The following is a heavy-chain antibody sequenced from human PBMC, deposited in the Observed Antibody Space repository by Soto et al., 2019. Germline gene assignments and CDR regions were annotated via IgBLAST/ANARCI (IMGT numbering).Heavy chain of an antibody. V-gene: IGHV4-31*03. CDR2: IYYSGST. J-gene: IGHJ4*02. CDR1: GGSISSGGYY. CDR3: SRVVPEYYYDSSGYYYFDY. Sequence: PSETLSLTCTVSGGSISSGGYYWSWIRQHPGKGLEWIGYIYYSGSTYYNPSLKSRVTISVDTSKNQFSLKLSSVTAADTAVYYCSRVVPEYYYDSSGYYYFDYWGQGTLVTVSS. D-gene: IGHD3-22*01.